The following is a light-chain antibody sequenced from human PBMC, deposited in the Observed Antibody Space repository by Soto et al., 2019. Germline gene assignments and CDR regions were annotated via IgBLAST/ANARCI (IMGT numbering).Light chain of an antibody. CDR3: LQDYNYPWT. CDR1: QGSRSD. Sequence: AIQMTQSPSSLSASVGDRVTITCRASQGSRSDLGWYQQKPGKAPKLLIYAASSLQSGVPSRFSGSGSGTDFTLTISRLQPEDFATYYCLQDYNYPWTFGQGTKVEIK. V-gene: IGKV1-6*01. J-gene: IGKJ1*01. CDR2: AAS.